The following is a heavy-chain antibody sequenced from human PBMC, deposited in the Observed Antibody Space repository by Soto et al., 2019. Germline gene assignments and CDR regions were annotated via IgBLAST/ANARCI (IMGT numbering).Heavy chain of an antibody. CDR3: ARTYYQWEALHYFDF. CDR2: IIPIFGTT. Sequence: QVQLVQSGAEVNKPGSSVKVSCTASGGTLSRYGFTWVRQAPRQGFQWMGGIIPIFGTTHYEQNFQGRLSITADESTSTVYMELSSLRSDDTAIYFCARTYYQWEALHYFDFWGQGTLVTVSS. D-gene: IGHD1-26*01. CDR1: GGTLSRYG. J-gene: IGHJ4*02. V-gene: IGHV1-69*01.